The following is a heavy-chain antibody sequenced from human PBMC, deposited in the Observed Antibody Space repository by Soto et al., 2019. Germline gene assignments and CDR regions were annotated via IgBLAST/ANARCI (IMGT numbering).Heavy chain of an antibody. D-gene: IGHD3-10*01. CDR3: ARVGGFGATTIDY. CDR2: IHHSGST. CDR1: GGSLSSGGYY. V-gene: IGHV4-31*03. Sequence: TLSLTCTVSGGSLSSGGYYWTWVRQHPGKGLEWIGNIHHSGSTYYSPSLKSRVILSVDTSKNQFSLRLSPVTAADTAVYYCARVGGFGATTIDYWGQGTLVTSPQ. J-gene: IGHJ4*02.